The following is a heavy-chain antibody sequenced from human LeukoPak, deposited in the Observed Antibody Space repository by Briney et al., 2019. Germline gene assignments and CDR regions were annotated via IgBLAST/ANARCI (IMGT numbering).Heavy chain of an antibody. CDR1: GFTFGDYA. V-gene: IGHV3-49*04. CDR2: IRTKAYGRTT. D-gene: IGHD1-26*01. J-gene: IGHJ6*02. CDR3: TREKVGATVRRTYYYGMDV. Sequence: HPGRSLRLSCRASGFTFGDYAMNWVRQAPGKGLEWVGFIRTKAYGRTTEYAASVKGRFTISRDDSETIAYLQMNGLKTEDTAVYYCTREKVGATVRRTYYYGMDVWGQGTTVTVSS.